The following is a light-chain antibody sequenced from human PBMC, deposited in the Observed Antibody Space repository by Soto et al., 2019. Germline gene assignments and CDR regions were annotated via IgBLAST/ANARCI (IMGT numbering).Light chain of an antibody. CDR1: QSISSW. J-gene: IGKJ1*01. V-gene: IGKV1-5*01. Sequence: DIQMTHSPSTLAGSVGDRVTITSLASQSISSWLAWYQQKPGKAPKLLIFDASSLESGVPSRFSGSGSGTEFTLTISSLQPDDFATYYCQQYNSYSRTFGQGTKVDI. CDR3: QQYNSYSRT. CDR2: DAS.